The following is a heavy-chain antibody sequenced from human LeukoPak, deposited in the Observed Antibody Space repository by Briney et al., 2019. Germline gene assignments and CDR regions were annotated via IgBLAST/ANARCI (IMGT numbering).Heavy chain of an antibody. CDR2: IRFDGSNK. V-gene: IGHV3-30*02. J-gene: IGHJ4*02. Sequence: GGSHRPFCGASGSTFSSSCMHWVRQAPSKGLEWMAFIRFDGSNKYYADSVKGRFTISRDNSKNTLFLQMNSLRAEDTAMYYCARAGNTRFDYWGQGTLVTVSS. D-gene: IGHD2/OR15-2a*01. CDR1: GSTFSSSC. CDR3: ARAGNTRFDY.